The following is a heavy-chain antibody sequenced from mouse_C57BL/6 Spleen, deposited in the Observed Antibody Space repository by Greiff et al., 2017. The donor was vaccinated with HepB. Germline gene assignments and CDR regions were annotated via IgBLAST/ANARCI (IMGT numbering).Heavy chain of an antibody. CDR2: IHPNSGST. V-gene: IGHV1-64*01. D-gene: IGHD1-1*01. J-gene: IGHJ2*01. CDR1: GYTFTSYW. CDR3: ARYPLYYYGSSYYFDY. Sequence: VKLQQPGAELVKPGASVKLSCKASGYTFTSYWMHWVKQRPGQGLEWIGMIHPNSGSTNYNEKFKSKATLTVDKSSSTAYMQLSSLTSEDSAVYYCARYPLYYYGSSYYFDYWGQGTTLTVSS.